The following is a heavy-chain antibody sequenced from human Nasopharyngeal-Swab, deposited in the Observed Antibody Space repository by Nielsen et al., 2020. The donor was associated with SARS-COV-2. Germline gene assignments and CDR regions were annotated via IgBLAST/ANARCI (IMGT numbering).Heavy chain of an antibody. CDR3: VTGLQQYRLQFDY. CDR1: GYTLTELS. J-gene: IGHJ4*02. Sequence: ASVKVSCKVSGYTLTELSIHWVRQAPGKGLEWMGGFERETDETLYAQKFQGRVTMTQDTSTDAAYMKVNSMRYEGPAIYYCVTGLQQYRLQFDYWGQGTLVTVSS. D-gene: IGHD1-1*01. CDR2: FERETDET. V-gene: IGHV1-24*01.